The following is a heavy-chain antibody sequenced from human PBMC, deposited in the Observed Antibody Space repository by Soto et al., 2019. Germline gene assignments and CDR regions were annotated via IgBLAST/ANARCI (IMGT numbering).Heavy chain of an antibody. V-gene: IGHV3-33*01. D-gene: IGHD3-10*01. CDR3: ARGADLTSYGSGSEGYFDY. Sequence: GGSLRLSCAASGFTFSSYGMHWVRQAPGKGLEWVAVIWYDGSNKYYADSVKGGFTISRDNSKNTLYLQMNSLRAEDTAVYYCARGADLTSYGSGSEGYFDYWGQGTLVTVSS. CDR1: GFTFSSYG. J-gene: IGHJ4*02. CDR2: IWYDGSNK.